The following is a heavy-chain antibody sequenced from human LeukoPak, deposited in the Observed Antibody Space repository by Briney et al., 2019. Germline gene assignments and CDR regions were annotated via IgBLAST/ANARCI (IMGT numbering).Heavy chain of an antibody. CDR1: GGTFSSYA. Sequence: GASVKVSCKASGGTFSSYAISWVRQAPGQGLEWMGGIIPIFGTANYAQKFQGRVTITADKSTSTAYMELSSLRSEDTAVYYCAKGFSGWYLDYFDYWGQGTLVTVSS. CDR3: AKGFSGWYLDYFDY. V-gene: IGHV1-69*06. D-gene: IGHD6-19*01. CDR2: IIPIFGTA. J-gene: IGHJ4*02.